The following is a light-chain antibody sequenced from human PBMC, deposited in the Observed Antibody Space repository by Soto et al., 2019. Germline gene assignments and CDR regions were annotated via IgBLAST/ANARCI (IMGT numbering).Light chain of an antibody. CDR3: CSYAGTNTLI. CDR1: SNDIGSYNL. J-gene: IGLJ2*01. V-gene: IGLV2-23*02. CDR2: EVD. Sequence: QSVLTQPASVSGSPGQSITISCTGTSNDIGSYNLVSWYQQHPGNAPKLILYEVDKRPSGVSSRFSASKSGNTAFLTVSGLQTDDEAHYHCCSYAGTNTLIIGGGTKLTVL.